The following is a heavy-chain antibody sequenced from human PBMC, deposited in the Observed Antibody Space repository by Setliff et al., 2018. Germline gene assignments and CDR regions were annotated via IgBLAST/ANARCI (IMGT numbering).Heavy chain of an antibody. V-gene: IGHV1-8*03. J-gene: IGHJ4*02. CDR3: AREVKRLTMLGVPILHFDS. D-gene: IGHD3-3*01. Sequence: ASVKVSCKASGYTFTSYDINWVRQATGQGLEWMGWMNPNSGNTGYAQKFQGRVTITRNTSISTAYMELSSLRSEDTAVYYCAREVKRLTMLGVPILHFDSWGQGSLVTVSS. CDR1: GYTFTSYD. CDR2: MNPNSGNT.